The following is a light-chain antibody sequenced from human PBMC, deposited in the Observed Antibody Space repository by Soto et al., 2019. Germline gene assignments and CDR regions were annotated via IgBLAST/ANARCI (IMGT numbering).Light chain of an antibody. V-gene: IGLV2-23*02. CDR2: EVT. Sequence: QSALTQPASVSGSPRQSITISCTGTNSDVGSYNLVSWFQQHPGKAPKLVIYEVTKRPSGVSDRFSGSKSGNTASLTISVLQDEDEADYYCFSYAGDSVYVFGTGTKLTVL. J-gene: IGLJ1*01. CDR1: NSDVGSYNL. CDR3: FSYAGDSVYV.